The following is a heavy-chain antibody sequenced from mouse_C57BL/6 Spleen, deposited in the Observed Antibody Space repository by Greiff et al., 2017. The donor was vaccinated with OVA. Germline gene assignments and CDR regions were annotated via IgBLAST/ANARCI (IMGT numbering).Heavy chain of an antibody. D-gene: IGHD2-12*01. V-gene: IGHV5-9-1*02. Sequence: EVKLVESGEGLVKPGGSLKLSCAASGFTFSSYAMSWVRQTPEKRLEWVAYISSGGDYIYYADTVKGRFTISRDNARNTLYLQMSSLKSEDTAMYCCTRVGATTGAPFDYWGQGTTLTVSS. CDR1: GFTFSSYA. CDR3: TRVGATTGAPFDY. CDR2: ISSGGDYI. J-gene: IGHJ2*01.